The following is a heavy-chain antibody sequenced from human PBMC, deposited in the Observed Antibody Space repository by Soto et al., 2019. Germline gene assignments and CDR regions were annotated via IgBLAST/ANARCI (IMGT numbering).Heavy chain of an antibody. CDR1: GGSISSSSYY. D-gene: IGHD6-13*01. Sequence: SETLSLTCTVSGGSISSSSYYWGWIRQPPGKGLEWIGSIYYSGGTYYNPSLKSRVTISVDTSKNQFSLKLSTVTAADTAVYYCAGGTGYSSSWYGYYYYGMDVWGQGTTVTVSS. CDR2: IYYSGGT. V-gene: IGHV4-39*01. CDR3: AGGTGYSSSWYGYYYYGMDV. J-gene: IGHJ6*02.